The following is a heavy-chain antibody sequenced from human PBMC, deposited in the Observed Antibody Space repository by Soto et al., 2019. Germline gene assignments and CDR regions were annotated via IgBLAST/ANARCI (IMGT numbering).Heavy chain of an antibody. J-gene: IGHJ3*02. V-gene: IGHV4-31*03. D-gene: IGHD1-26*01. Sequence: PSETLSLTCTVSGGSISSGGYYWRWIRQHPEKGLEWIGYIYYSGSTYYNPSLKSRVTISVDTSKNQFSLKLSSVTAADTAVYYCARDHHSGSYYGVDAFDIWGQGTMVTVS. CDR2: IYYSGST. CDR3: ARDHHSGSYYGVDAFDI. CDR1: GGSISSGGYY.